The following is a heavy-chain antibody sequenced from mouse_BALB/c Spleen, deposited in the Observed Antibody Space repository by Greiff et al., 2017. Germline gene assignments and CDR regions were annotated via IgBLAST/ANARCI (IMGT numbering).Heavy chain of an antibody. CDR3: ARVGDGHYGAMDY. D-gene: IGHD1-1*02. CDR1: GFSLTGYG. CDR2: IWGDGST. V-gene: IGHV2-6-7*01. Sequence: VKLMESGPGLVAPSQSLSITCTVSGFSLTGYGVNWVRQPPGKGLEWLGMIWGDGSTDYNSALKSRLSISKDNSKSQVFLKMNSLQTDDTARYYCARVGDGHYGAMDYWGQGTSVTVSS. J-gene: IGHJ4*01.